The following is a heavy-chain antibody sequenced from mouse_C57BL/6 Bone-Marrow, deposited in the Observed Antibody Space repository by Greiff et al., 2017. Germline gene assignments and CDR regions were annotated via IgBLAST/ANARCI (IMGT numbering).Heavy chain of an antibody. CDR2: INYDGSST. V-gene: IGHV5-16*01. J-gene: IGHJ1*03. CDR1: GFTFSDYY. CDR3: ARDDYGSSYDWYFDV. D-gene: IGHD1-1*01. Sequence: EVKLQESEGGLVQPGSSMKLSCTASGFTFSDYYMAWVRQVPEKGLEWVANINYDGSSTYYLDSLKSRFIISRDNAKNILYLKMSSLKSEDTATYYCARDDYGSSYDWYFDVWGTGTTVTVSS.